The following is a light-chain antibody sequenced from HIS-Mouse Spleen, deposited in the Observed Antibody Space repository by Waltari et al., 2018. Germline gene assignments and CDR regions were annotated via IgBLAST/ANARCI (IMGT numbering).Light chain of an antibody. V-gene: IGLV2-14*03. J-gene: IGLJ2*01. Sequence: QSALTQPASVSGSPGQSITISCTGTSSDVGCYNYVSWYQQHPGKPPQPMIYGVSNRASGVSNRFSGSKSGNTASLTISGLQAEDEADYYCSSYTSSSTEVFGGGTKLTVL. CDR1: SSDVGCYNY. CDR2: GVS. CDR3: SSYTSSSTEV.